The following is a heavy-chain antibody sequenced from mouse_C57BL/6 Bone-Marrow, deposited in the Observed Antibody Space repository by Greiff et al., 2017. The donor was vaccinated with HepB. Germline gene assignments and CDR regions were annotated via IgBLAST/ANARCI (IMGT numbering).Heavy chain of an antibody. D-gene: IGHD1-1*01. CDR2: IDPEDGET. CDR1: GFNFKDYY. V-gene: IGHV14-2*01. CDR3: ARTPITTVVADAMDY. Sequence: VQLQQSGAELVKPGASVKLSCTASGFNFKDYYMHWVKQRTEQGLEWIGRIDPEDGETKYAPKFQGKATITADTSSNTAYLQLSSLTSEDTAVYYCARTPITTVVADAMDYWGQGTSVTVSS. J-gene: IGHJ4*01.